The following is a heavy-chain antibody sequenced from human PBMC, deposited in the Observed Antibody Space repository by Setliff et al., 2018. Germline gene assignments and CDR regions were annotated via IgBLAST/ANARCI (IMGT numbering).Heavy chain of an antibody. CDR3: AMDWAPFGCYYPRLPFDF. CDR1: GFTFSSYT. CDR2: IGGSSEFI. V-gene: IGHV3-21*01. J-gene: IGHJ3*01. D-gene: IGHD1-26*01. Sequence: GGSLRLSCAASGFTFSSYTINWVRQAPGKGLEWVSSIGGSSEFIYYADSVKGRFTISRDNAKNSLYLQMNSLRAEDTAGYYCAMDWAPFGCYYPRLPFDFWGQGTMVTVSS.